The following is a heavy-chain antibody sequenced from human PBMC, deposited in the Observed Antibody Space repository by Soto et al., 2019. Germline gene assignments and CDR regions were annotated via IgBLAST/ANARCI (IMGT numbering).Heavy chain of an antibody. V-gene: IGHV3-23*01. D-gene: IGHD2-8*01. J-gene: IGHJ6*02. CDR2: ISDGGGST. CDR1: EFTFTNYA. CDR3: ANHPLNYYYYGMDV. Sequence: GGSLRLSCAGSEFTFTNYAMSWVRQAPGKGLEWVSAISDGGGSTYYADSVKGRFTISRDNSEHTLYLQMNSLRAEDTAVYYCANHPLNYYYYGMDVWGQGTTVTVSS.